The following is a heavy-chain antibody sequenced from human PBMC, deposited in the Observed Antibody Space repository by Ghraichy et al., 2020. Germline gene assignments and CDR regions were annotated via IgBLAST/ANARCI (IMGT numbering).Heavy chain of an antibody. J-gene: IGHJ4*02. D-gene: IGHD1-26*01. CDR1: GFTFSRQA. Sequence: GGSLRLSCAASGFTFSRQAMTWVRQAPGKGPEWVSVIDGRGRDTNYADSVKGRFTISRDNSRNTLYLQMSSLRAEDTAVYYCAFRGGSDLISQYYFDYWGPGTLLTVSS. CDR3: AFRGGSDLISQYYFDY. CDR2: IDGRGRDT. V-gene: IGHV3-23*01.